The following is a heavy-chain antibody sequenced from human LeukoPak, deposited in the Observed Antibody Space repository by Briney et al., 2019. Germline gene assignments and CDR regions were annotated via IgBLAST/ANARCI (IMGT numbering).Heavy chain of an antibody. CDR1: GYSISSGYY. J-gene: IGHJ3*02. CDR2: IYHSGST. D-gene: IGHD3-10*01. Sequence: SETLSLTCTVSGYSISSGYYWGWIRQPPGKGLEWIGSIYHSGSTYYNPSLKSRVTISVDTSRNQFSLKLDSVTAADTAVYYCAKSNGYGLVDIWGQGTMVTVSS. CDR3: AKSNGYGLVDI. V-gene: IGHV4-38-2*02.